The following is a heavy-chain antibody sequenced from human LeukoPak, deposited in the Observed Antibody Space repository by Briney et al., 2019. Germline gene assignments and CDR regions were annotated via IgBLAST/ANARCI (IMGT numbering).Heavy chain of an antibody. CDR1: GDTLTALS. CDR2: FHPEDGET. Sequence: ASVKVSCKVSGDTLTALSMHWVRQAPGKGLEWMGGFHPEDGETIYAQKFQGRVTMTEDTSIDTAYMELSSLRSDDTAVYYCTTGKIYCSTTSCSDDYWGQGTLVTVSS. J-gene: IGHJ4*02. D-gene: IGHD2-2*01. V-gene: IGHV1-24*01. CDR3: TTGKIYCSTTSCSDDY.